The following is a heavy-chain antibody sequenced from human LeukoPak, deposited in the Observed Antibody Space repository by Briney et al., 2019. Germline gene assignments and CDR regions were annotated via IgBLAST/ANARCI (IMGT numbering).Heavy chain of an antibody. CDR3: ARDKSLAGGAWANWFDP. CDR1: GGSISSYY. V-gene: IGHV4-4*07. J-gene: IGHJ5*02. CDR2: IYTSGST. D-gene: IGHD3-16*01. Sequence: SGTLSLTCTVSGGSISSYYWSWIRQPAGKGLEWIGRIYTSGSTNYNPSLKSRVTMSVDTSKNQFSLKLSSVTAADTAVYYCARDKSLAGGAWANWFDPWGQGTLVTVSS.